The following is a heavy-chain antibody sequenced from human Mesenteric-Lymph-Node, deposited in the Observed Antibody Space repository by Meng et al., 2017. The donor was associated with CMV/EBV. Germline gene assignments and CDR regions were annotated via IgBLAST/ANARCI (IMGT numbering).Heavy chain of an antibody. CDR1: GGSVSSGSYY. V-gene: IGHV4-61*01. D-gene: IGHD3-10*01. Sequence: SETLSLTCTVSGGSVSSGSYYFHWIRQTPGKGLEWIGYIHYMGGTNYTPSLKSRVTMSIDTSENQSSLKLSSVTAADTAVYYCVSGMGIGEFDYWGQGTLVTVSS. CDR2: IHYMGGT. CDR3: VSGMGIGEFDY. J-gene: IGHJ4*02.